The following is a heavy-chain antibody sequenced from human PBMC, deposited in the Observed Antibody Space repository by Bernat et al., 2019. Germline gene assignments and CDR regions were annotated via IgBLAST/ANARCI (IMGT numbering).Heavy chain of an antibody. D-gene: IGHD3-3*01. CDR2: ISGSGGST. J-gene: IGHJ4*02. Sequence: EVQLVESGGGLVQPGGSLRLSCAASGFTFSSYAMSWVRQAPGKGLEWVSAISGSGGSTYYADSVKSRFTISRDNSKNTLYLQMNSLRAEDTAVYYCAKDLYDYWSGYPEGGFDYWGQGTLVTVSS. CDR1: GFTFSSYA. CDR3: AKDLYDYWSGYPEGGFDY. V-gene: IGHV3-23*04.